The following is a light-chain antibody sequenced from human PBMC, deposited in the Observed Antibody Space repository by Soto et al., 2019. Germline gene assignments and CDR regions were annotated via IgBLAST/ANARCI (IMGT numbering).Light chain of an antibody. CDR3: GTWYSSLSAGML. Sequence: VRKNPPSVTTVPLQELTISSKENSNNFVNHYVSWYQQLPGTAPKLLIYENNKRPSGIPDLFSGSKSGTSATLGITVLQTGDEADYYCGTWYSSLSAGMLFGGGTELTVL. V-gene: IGLV1-51*02. J-gene: IGLJ2*01. CDR2: ENN. CDR1: SNNFVNHY.